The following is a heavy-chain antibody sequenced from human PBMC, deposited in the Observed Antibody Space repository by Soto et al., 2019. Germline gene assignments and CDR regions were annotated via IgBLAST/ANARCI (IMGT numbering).Heavy chain of an antibody. Sequence: PSETLSLTCTVSGGSISSGGYYWSWIRQHPGKGLEWIGYIYYSGSTYYNPSLKSRVTISVDTSKNQFSLKLSSVTAADTAVYYCARGPGTMAKIDYRGQGTLVTVSS. CDR1: GGSISSGGYY. CDR2: IYYSGST. D-gene: IGHD3-10*01. CDR3: ARGPGTMAKIDY. V-gene: IGHV4-31*03. J-gene: IGHJ4*02.